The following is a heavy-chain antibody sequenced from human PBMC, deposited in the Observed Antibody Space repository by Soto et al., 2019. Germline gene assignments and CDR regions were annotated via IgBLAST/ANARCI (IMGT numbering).Heavy chain of an antibody. CDR2: IHYSGST. D-gene: IGHD2-15*01. V-gene: IGHV4-59*01. Sequence: SETLSLTCTVSGGSISGSYWSWIRQTPGKVLEWVGYIHYSGSTNYNPSLKSRVTMSVDSAKNQFSLQLSSVTAADTAVYFCTKYRRTDAEGYSVYYWGQGALVTVSS. CDR3: TKYRRTDAEGYSVYY. CDR1: GGSISGSY. J-gene: IGHJ4*02.